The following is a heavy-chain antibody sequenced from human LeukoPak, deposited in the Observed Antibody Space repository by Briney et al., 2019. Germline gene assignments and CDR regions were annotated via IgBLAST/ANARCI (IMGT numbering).Heavy chain of an antibody. V-gene: IGHV3-23*01. CDR1: GFTFSSYA. CDR2: ISGSGGST. Sequence: GGSLRLSCAASGFTFSSYAMSWVRQAPGKGLEWVSAISGSGGSTYYADSVKGRFTISRDNAKNSLYPQMNSLRDEDTAVYYCAREYSSSSGSVSDYWGQGTLVTVSS. D-gene: IGHD6-6*01. J-gene: IGHJ4*02. CDR3: AREYSSSSGSVSDY.